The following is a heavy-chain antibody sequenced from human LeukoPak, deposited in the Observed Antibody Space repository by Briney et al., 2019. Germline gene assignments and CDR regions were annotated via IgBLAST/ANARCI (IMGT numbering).Heavy chain of an antibody. CDR1: GYTLTGYY. D-gene: IGHD3-22*01. CDR2: ISPNTGGT. CDR3: ARAAHYYDSSGYPSPVHGFDI. J-gene: IGHJ3*02. V-gene: IGHV1-2*06. Sequence: ASVKVACKASGYTLTGYYMHWVRQAPGQGLEWMGRISPNTGGTRYAQKFQGRVTLTRDTSISTAYMELSRLRSDDTAVYYCARAAHYYDSSGYPSPVHGFDIWGQGTMVTVSS.